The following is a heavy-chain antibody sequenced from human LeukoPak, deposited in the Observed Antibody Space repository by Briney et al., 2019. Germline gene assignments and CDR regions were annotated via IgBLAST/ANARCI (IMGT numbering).Heavy chain of an antibody. Sequence: GGSLRLSCAASGFTFSSYWMTWVRRAPGKGPEWVAHIKEDESQKYYVDSVKGRFTISRDNAKNSLYLQMNTLRAEDTAIYYCARDASSGTYFSYAFDVWGLGTMVTVSS. CDR2: IKEDESQK. J-gene: IGHJ3*01. V-gene: IGHV3-7*01. CDR1: GFTFSSYW. CDR3: ARDASSGTYFSYAFDV. D-gene: IGHD1-26*01.